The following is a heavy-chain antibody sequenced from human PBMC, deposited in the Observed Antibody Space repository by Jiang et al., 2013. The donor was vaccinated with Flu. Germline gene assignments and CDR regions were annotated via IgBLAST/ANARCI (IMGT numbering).Heavy chain of an antibody. CDR2: TYYRSKWYN. CDR1: SNSAA. D-gene: IGHD3-3*01. J-gene: IGHJ6*03. Sequence: SNSAAWNWIRQSPSRGLEWLGRTYYRSKWYNDYAVSVKSRITINPDTSKNQFSLQLNSVTPEDTAVYYCARARITIFGVVIIPYYYMDVWGKGTTVTVSS. CDR3: ARARITIFGVVIIPYYYMDV. V-gene: IGHV6-1*01.